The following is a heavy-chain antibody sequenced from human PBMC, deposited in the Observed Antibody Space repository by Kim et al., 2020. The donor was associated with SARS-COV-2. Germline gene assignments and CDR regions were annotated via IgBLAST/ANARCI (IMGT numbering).Heavy chain of an antibody. CDR2: ISWNSGSI. D-gene: IGHD2-2*01. CDR1: GFTFDDYA. Sequence: GGSLRLSCAASGFTFDDYAMHWVRQAPGKGLEWVSGISWNSGSIGYADSVKGRFTISRDNAKNSLYLQMNSLRAEDTALYYCAKDIPRTRAAFDLWGQGTMVTVSS. V-gene: IGHV3-9*01. J-gene: IGHJ3*01. CDR3: AKDIPRTRAAFDL.